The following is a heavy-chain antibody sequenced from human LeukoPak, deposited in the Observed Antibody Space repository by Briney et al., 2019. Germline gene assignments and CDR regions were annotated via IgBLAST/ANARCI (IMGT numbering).Heavy chain of an antibody. Sequence: PGGSLRLSCAASGFTFSSYAMHWVRQAPGKGLEYVSAISSNGGSTYYANSVKGRFTISRDNSKNTLYLQMGSLRAEDMAVYYCARDLYSSSWYIAPVFDYWGQGTLVTVSS. V-gene: IGHV3-64*01. CDR1: GFTFSSYA. CDR2: ISSNGGST. CDR3: ARDLYSSSWYIAPVFDY. D-gene: IGHD6-13*01. J-gene: IGHJ4*02.